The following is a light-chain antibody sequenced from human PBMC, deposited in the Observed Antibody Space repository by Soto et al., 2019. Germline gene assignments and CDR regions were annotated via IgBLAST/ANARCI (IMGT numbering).Light chain of an antibody. V-gene: IGKV3-15*01. CDR3: QQNNNWPLIT. CDR2: GAS. CDR1: QSVSSN. Sequence: EIVMTQSPATLSVSPGERATLSCTASQSVSSNLAWYQQKAAQAPRLLIYGASTRATGIPARFSGSGSGTEFTLTNSSLQSENFTVYYCQQNNNWPLITSGQGTRLEIK. J-gene: IGKJ5*01.